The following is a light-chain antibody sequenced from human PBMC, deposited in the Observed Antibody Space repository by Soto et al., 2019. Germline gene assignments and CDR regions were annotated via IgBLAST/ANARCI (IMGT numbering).Light chain of an antibody. V-gene: IGKV3-20*01. CDR1: QSVSSSY. J-gene: IGKJ2*01. CDR3: QQYGSSLYT. CDR2: GAS. Sequence: IVLTQSPGTLSLSPRERATLSCRARQSVSSSYLAWYQQKPGQAPRLLIYGASSRATGIPDRFSGSGSGTDFTLTISRLEPEDFAVYYCQQYGSSLYTFGQGTKVDIK.